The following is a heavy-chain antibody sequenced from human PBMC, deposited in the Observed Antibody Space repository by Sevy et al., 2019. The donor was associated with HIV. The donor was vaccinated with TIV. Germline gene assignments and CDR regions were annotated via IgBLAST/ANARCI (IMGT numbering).Heavy chain of an antibody. CDR3: ASGGYGSGSIDY. Sequence: GGSLRLSCAASGFTGTYMNWVRQAPGKGLERVSIIYSGGSTYYTDSVKGRFTISRDNSKNTVYLQMDSLRAEDTAVYYCASGGYGSGSIDYWGQGTLVTVSS. CDR2: IYSGGST. V-gene: IGHV3-53*01. D-gene: IGHD3-10*01. CDR1: GFTGTY. J-gene: IGHJ4*02.